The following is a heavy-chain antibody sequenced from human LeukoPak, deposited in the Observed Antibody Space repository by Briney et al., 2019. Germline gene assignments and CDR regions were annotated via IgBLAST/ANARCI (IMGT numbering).Heavy chain of an antibody. J-gene: IGHJ4*02. CDR3: ARDYDYGGYFDY. CDR1: GGSISSSSYY. Sequence: SKTLSLTCTVSGGSISSSSYYWGWIRQPPGKGLEWIGSIYYSGSTYYNPSLKSRVTISVDTSKNQFSLKLSSVTAADTAVYYCARDYDYGGYFDYWGQGTLVTVSS. D-gene: IGHD4-23*01. V-gene: IGHV4-39*07. CDR2: IYYSGST.